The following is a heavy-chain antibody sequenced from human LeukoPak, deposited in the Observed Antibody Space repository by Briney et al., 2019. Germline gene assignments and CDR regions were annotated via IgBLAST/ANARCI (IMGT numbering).Heavy chain of an antibody. D-gene: IGHD3-10*01. CDR3: ARGSWRLVRGAASFES. J-gene: IGHJ4*02. Sequence: GRSLRLSCAATGFTFSNYAIHWGRQAPGKGLEWVAFISDGGSRQHYADSVKGRFTISRDNSKNTLYLQMNSLRAEDTAVYYCARGSWRLVRGAASFESWGQGTLVTVSS. V-gene: IGHV3-30-3*01. CDR2: ISDGGSRQ. CDR1: GFTFSNYA.